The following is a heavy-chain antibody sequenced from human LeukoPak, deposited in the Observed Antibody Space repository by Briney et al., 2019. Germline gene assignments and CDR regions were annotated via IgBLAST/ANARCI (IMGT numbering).Heavy chain of an antibody. D-gene: IGHD2-2*01. J-gene: IGHJ4*02. Sequence: SETQSLTCTVSGGSISSGSYYWSWIRQPAGKGLEWIGRIYTSGSTNYNPSLKSRVTISVDTSKNQFSLKLSSVTAADTAVYYCARWDCSSTSCYFDYWGQGTLVTVSS. CDR3: ARWDCSSTSCYFDY. V-gene: IGHV4-61*02. CDR1: GGSISSGSYY. CDR2: IYTSGST.